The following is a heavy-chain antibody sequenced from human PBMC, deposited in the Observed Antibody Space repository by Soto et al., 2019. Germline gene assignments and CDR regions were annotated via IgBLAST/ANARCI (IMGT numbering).Heavy chain of an antibody. Sequence: SVKVSCKASGFTFSNSAIQWLRQARGERLEWIGWIVVGSGSTNYAQKIQERVTIIRDMSTSTSYMELSSLTSEDTAVYYCVLCTTTSCYGNFDYWGQGTLVTVSS. D-gene: IGHD2-2*01. CDR1: GFTFSNSA. CDR2: IVVGSGST. V-gene: IGHV1-58*02. J-gene: IGHJ4*02. CDR3: VLCTTTSCYGNFDY.